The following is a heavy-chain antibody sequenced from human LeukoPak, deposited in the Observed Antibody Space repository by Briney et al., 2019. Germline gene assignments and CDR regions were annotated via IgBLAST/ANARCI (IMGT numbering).Heavy chain of an antibody. CDR3: ARYPHYDFWSGYSYLDAFDI. J-gene: IGHJ3*02. D-gene: IGHD3-3*01. Sequence: PSQTLSLTCSVSGGAISYSSYYWSWIRQHPGKGLEWIGYIYYSGNTYYNPSLKSRVTISVDTSKNQFSLKLSSVTAADTAVYYCARYPHYDFWSGYSYLDAFDIWGQGTMVTVSS. CDR1: GGAISYSSYY. V-gene: IGHV4-31*03. CDR2: IYYSGNT.